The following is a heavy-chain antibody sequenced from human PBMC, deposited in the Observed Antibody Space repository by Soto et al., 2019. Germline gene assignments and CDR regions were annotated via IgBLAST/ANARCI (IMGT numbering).Heavy chain of an antibody. CDR1: GGSIGSSSYY. Sequence: QLQLQESGPGLVKPSETLSLTCTVSGGSIGSSSYYWGWIRQPPGKGLEWIGSIYYSGRSYYNPSIKSRVTISVDTSKNQFSLKLSSTTAADTAVYYCARHTPAISISDHWGQGTLVTVSS. V-gene: IGHV4-39*01. CDR3: ARHTPAISISDH. J-gene: IGHJ4*02. CDR2: IYYSGRS. D-gene: IGHD2-15*01.